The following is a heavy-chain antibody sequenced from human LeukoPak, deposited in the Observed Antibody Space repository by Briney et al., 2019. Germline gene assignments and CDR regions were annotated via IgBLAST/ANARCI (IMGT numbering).Heavy chain of an antibody. J-gene: IGHJ4*02. Sequence: ASVKVSCKASGYTFTGYYVHWVRQAPGQGLEWLGWINPNSGGTNYAQKFQGRVTMTRDTSISTAYMELSRLRSDDTAVYYCAREGYCSSAACLDYWGQGTLVTVSS. CDR1: GYTFTGYY. D-gene: IGHD2-2*01. V-gene: IGHV1-2*02. CDR3: AREGYCSSAACLDY. CDR2: INPNSGGT.